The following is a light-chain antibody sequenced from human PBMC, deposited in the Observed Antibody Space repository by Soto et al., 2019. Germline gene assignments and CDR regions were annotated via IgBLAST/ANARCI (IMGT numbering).Light chain of an antibody. CDR3: LQHNDYPYT. V-gene: IGKV1-17*01. CDR2: SAC. Sequence: DIQMTQSPSSLSASVGDRVTITCRASQGIRNALGWYRQKPGKAPERLMYSACILQSGVPSRFSGSGSGTQFTLTVNSLQPEDFATYYCLQHNDYPYTFGQGTRLDIK. J-gene: IGKJ2*01. CDR1: QGIRNA.